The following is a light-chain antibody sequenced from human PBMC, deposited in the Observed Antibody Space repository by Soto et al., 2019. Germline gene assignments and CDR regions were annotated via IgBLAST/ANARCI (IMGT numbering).Light chain of an antibody. CDR1: SSNIGTNYD. CDR3: QSYDSSLSGRV. V-gene: IGLV1-40*01. Sequence: QSVLTQSPSVSGAPGQRVTISCTGSSSNIGTNYDVHWYQQFPGRAPKLLIYGNTNRPSGVPDRFSASKSGTSASLAITGLQADDEAEYYCQSYDSSLSGRVFGGGTKLTVL. J-gene: IGLJ3*02. CDR2: GNT.